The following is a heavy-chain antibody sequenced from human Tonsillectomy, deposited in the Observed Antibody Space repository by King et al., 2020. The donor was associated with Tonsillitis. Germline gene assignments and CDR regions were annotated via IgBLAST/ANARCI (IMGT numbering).Heavy chain of an antibody. Sequence: VQLVESGGGVVQPGGSLRLSCAASGFTFSPYGMHWVRQAPGKGLEWVAFIRYDGGNKYYTDSVKGRFTISRDNSKKSLYLQMNSLRAEDTAVYYCAKGTDMVPHSYYYGMDVWGQGTPVTVSS. J-gene: IGHJ6*02. CDR3: AKGTDMVPHSYYYGMDV. CDR1: GFTFSPYG. V-gene: IGHV3-30*02. D-gene: IGHD4/OR15-4a*01. CDR2: IRYDGGNK.